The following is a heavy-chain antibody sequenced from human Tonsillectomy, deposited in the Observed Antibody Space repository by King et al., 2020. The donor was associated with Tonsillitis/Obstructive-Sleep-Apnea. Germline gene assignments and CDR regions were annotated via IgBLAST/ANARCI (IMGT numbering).Heavy chain of an antibody. D-gene: IGHD1-7*01. V-gene: IGHV7-4-1*02. CDR1: GYTFSSYA. Sequence: VQLVESGSELKKPGASVKISCKASGYTFSSYAMNWVRQAPGQGLEWMGWINTNTGNPTYAQGFTGRFVFSLDTSVSTAYLQISSLKAEDTAVYYCASRTTGTTFNVAYWGQGTLVTVSS. CDR2: INTNTGNP. CDR3: ASRTTGTTFNVAY. J-gene: IGHJ4*02.